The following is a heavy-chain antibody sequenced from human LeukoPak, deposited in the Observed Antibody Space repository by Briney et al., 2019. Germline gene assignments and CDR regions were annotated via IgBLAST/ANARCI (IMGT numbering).Heavy chain of an antibody. CDR2: INPSGGST. CDR3: ARVRYYGSGSHDAFDI. CDR1: GYTFTSYY. Sequence: ASVKVSCKASGYTFTSYYMHWVRQAPGQGLEWMGIINPSGGSTSYAQKFQGRVTMTRDTSTSTVYMELSSLRSEDTAVYYCARVRYYGSGSHDAFDIWGQGTMVTVSS. V-gene: IGHV1-46*01. D-gene: IGHD3-10*01. J-gene: IGHJ3*02.